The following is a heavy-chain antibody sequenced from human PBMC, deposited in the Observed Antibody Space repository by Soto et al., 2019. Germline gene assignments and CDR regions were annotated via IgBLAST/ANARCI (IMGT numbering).Heavy chain of an antibody. CDR2: IYPSGGST. CDR3: ARDFSGPMDY. Sequence: ASVKVSCKASGYTFTNYYMHWVRQAPGQGLEWMGVIYPSGGSTRNAQKFQGRVTMTRDTSTSTVYMELSSLRSEDTAVYYCARDFSGPMDYWGRGTLVTVSS. V-gene: IGHV1-46*01. J-gene: IGHJ4*02. CDR1: GYTFTNYY. D-gene: IGHD3-10*01.